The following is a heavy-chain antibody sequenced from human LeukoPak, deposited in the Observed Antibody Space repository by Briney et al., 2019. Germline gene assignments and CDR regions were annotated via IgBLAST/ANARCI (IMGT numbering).Heavy chain of an antibody. CDR3: ARGPNFYNWNYFWFDP. J-gene: IGHJ5*02. CDR1: GGSISSGDYY. Sequence: PSETLSLTCTVSGGSISSGDYYWSWIRQPPGKGLEWIGYIYYSGSTYYNPSLKSRVTISVDTSKNQFSLKLSSVTAADTAVYYCARGPNFYNWNYFWFDPWGQGTLVTVSS. CDR2: IYYSGST. D-gene: IGHD1-7*01. V-gene: IGHV4-30-4*08.